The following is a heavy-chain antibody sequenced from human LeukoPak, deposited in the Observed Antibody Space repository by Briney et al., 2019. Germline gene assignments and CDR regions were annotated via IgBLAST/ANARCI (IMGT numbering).Heavy chain of an antibody. CDR3: ARASWNWWFDP. D-gene: IGHD1-7*01. J-gene: IGHJ5*02. Sequence: PTETLSLTCTVSGGSISSSSYYWGWIRQPPGKGLEWIGSIYYSGSTYYNPSLKSRVTISVDTSKNQFSLKLSSVTAADTAVYYCARASWNWWFDPWGQGTLVTVSS. CDR2: IYYSGST. V-gene: IGHV4-39*01. CDR1: GGSISSSSYY.